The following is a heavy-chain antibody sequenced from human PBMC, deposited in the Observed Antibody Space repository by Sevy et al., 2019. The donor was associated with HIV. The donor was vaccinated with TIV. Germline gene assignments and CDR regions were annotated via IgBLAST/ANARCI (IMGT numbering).Heavy chain of an antibody. J-gene: IGHJ4*02. Sequence: SETLSLTCTVSGGSISSGGYYWSWIRQHPGKGLEWIGYIYYSGSTYYNPSLKSRVTISVDTSKNQFSLKLSSVTAAVTAVYYCRAGSYYPYYFDYWGQGTLVTVSS. CDR3: RAGSYYPYYFDY. V-gene: IGHV4-31*03. CDR1: GGSISSGGYY. D-gene: IGHD1-26*01. CDR2: IYYSGST.